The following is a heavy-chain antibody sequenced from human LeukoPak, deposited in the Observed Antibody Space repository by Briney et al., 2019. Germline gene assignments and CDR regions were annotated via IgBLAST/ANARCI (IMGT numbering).Heavy chain of an antibody. CDR3: ARQGALGYHYYMDV. J-gene: IGHJ6*03. Sequence: RGESLKISCKGSGYNFASHWIGWVRQMPGKGLEWMGIIYPGDSNTRYSRPFQGLVTISADKSINTAYLQWSSLKASDTAMYYCARQGALGYHYYMDVWGEGTTVTVSS. CDR1: GYNFASHW. D-gene: IGHD3-16*01. V-gene: IGHV5-51*01. CDR2: IYPGDSNT.